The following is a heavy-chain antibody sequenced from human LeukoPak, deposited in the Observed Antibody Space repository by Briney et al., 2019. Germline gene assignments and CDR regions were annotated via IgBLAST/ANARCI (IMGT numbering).Heavy chain of an antibody. CDR1: SDSISNSAYH. Sequence: SETMSLTCTVSSDSISNSAYHWGWIRQPPGRGLEWIGTIYYNRGTYYNPSLKSRVTISVDTSKNQFSLKLSSVTAADTAVYYCARGSSNWNYDPNLDYWGQGTLVTVSS. CDR2: IYYNRGT. J-gene: IGHJ4*02. V-gene: IGHV4-39*07. CDR3: ARGSSNWNYDPNLDY. D-gene: IGHD1-7*01.